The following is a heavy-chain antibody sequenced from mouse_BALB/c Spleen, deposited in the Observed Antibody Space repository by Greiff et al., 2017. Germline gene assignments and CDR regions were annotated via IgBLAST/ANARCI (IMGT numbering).Heavy chain of an antibody. D-gene: IGHD1-1*01. J-gene: IGHJ2*01. CDR1: GFTFSSYA. CDR3: ARGRDYYGSSYFDY. CDR2: ISSGGST. V-gene: IGHV5-6-5*01. Sequence: EVKLMESGGGLVKPGGSLKLSCAASGFTFSSYAMSWVRQTPEKRLEWVASISSGGSTYYPDSVKGRFTISRDNARNILYLQMSSLRSEDTAMYYCARGRDYYGSSYFDYWGQGTTLTVSS.